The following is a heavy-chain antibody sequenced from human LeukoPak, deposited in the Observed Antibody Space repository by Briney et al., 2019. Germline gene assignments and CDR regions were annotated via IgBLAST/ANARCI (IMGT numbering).Heavy chain of an antibody. CDR2: INHSGST. CDR3: ARGPQYDFWSGYPSH. CDR1: GGSFSGYY. V-gene: IGHV4-34*01. D-gene: IGHD3-3*01. J-gene: IGHJ4*02. Sequence: SETLSLTCAVYGGSFSGYYWSWIRQPPGKGLEWIGEINHSGSTNYNPSLKSRVTISVDTSKNQFSLKLSSVTAADTAVYYCARGPQYDFWSGYPSHWGQGTLVTVSS.